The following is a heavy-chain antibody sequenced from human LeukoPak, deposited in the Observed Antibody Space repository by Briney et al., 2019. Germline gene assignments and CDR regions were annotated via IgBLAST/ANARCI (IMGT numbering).Heavy chain of an antibody. J-gene: IGHJ4*02. CDR2: INSDGSST. D-gene: IGHD5-18*01. V-gene: IGHV3-74*01. CDR3: ARVDTAMVKNRYHGLFDY. CDR1: GFTFSSYW. Sequence: GGSLRLSCAASGFTFSSYWMHWVRQAPGKGLVWVSRINSDGSSTSYADSVKGRFTISRDNAKNTLYLQMNSLRAEDTAVYYCARVDTAMVKNRYHGLFDYWGQGTLVTVSS.